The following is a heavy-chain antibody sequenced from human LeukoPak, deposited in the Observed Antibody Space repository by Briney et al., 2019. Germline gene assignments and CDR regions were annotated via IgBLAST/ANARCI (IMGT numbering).Heavy chain of an antibody. D-gene: IGHD1-26*01. Sequence: GGSLRLSCAASGFTFSSYAMSWVRQAPGKGLEWVSAISGSGGSTYYADSVKGRFTISRDNSKNTLYLQMNSLRAEDTAVYYCAKDQSIVGATGLDYWGQGTLVTVSS. CDR3: AKDQSIVGATGLDY. CDR1: GFTFSSYA. V-gene: IGHV3-23*01. CDR2: ISGSGGST. J-gene: IGHJ4*02.